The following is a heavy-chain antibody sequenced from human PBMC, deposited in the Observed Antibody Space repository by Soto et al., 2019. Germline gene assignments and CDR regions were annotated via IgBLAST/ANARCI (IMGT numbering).Heavy chain of an antibody. D-gene: IGHD1-26*01. CDR2: ISYDGSNK. J-gene: IGHJ4*02. Sequence: RGGSLRLSCAASGFTFSSYAMHWVRQAPGKGLEWVAVISYDGSNKYYADSVKGRFTISRDNSKNTLYLQMNSLRAEDTAVYYCARSGDGYFDNWGQGXLVTVSS. V-gene: IGHV3-30-3*01. CDR3: ARSGDGYFDN. CDR1: GFTFSSYA.